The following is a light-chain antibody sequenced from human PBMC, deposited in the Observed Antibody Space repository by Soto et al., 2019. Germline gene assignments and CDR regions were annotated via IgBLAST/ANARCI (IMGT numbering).Light chain of an antibody. CDR2: GAS. Sequence: EIVMTQSPATLSVSPGERATLSWRASQSVSSNLAWYQQKPGQAPRLLIYGASSLQSGVPSRFSGSGSGTDFTLTISSLQPEDFATYYCQQSYSTLRTFGQGTKGDIK. CDR3: QQSYSTLRT. J-gene: IGKJ1*01. CDR1: QSVSSN. V-gene: IGKV3-15*01.